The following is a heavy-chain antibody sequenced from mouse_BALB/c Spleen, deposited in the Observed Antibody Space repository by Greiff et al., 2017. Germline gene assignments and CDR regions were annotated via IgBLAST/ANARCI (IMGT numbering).Heavy chain of an antibody. CDR1: GFTFSDYY. J-gene: IGHJ3*01. V-gene: IGHV5-4*02. CDR3: ARGSTMITTGWVAY. Sequence: EVQVVESGGGLVKPGGSLKLSCAASGFTFSDYYMYWVRQTPEKRLEWVATISDGGSYTYYPDSVKGRFTISRDNAKNNLYLQMSSLKSEDTAMYYCARGSTMITTGWVAYWGQGTLVTVSA. D-gene: IGHD2-4*01. CDR2: ISDGGSYT.